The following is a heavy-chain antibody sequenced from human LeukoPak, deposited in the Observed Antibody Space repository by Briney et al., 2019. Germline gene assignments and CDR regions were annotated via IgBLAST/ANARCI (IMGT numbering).Heavy chain of an antibody. J-gene: IGHJ4*02. CDR2: ISYDGSNK. V-gene: IGHV3-30*18. CDR1: GFTFSSYG. D-gene: IGHD3-9*01. CDR3: AKSYLRYFDWVIDY. Sequence: PGGSLRLSCAASGFTFSSYGMHWVRQAPGKGLEWVAVISYDGSNKYYADSVKGRFTIPRDNSKNTLYLQMNSLRAEDTAVYYCAKSYLRYFDWVIDYWGQGTLATVSS.